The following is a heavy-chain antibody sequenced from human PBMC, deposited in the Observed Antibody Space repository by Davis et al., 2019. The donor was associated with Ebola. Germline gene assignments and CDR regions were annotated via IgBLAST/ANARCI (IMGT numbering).Heavy chain of an antibody. Sequence: GESLKISCAASGFTFSSYTMNWVRQAPGKGLEWVSSISSSSSYIYYADSVKGRFTISRDNAKNSLYLQMNSLRAEDTAVYYCAREDGLDYDILSYYYGMDVWGQGTTVTVSS. V-gene: IGHV3-21*01. CDR2: ISSSSSYI. D-gene: IGHD3-9*01. CDR1: GFTFSSYT. CDR3: AREDGLDYDILSYYYGMDV. J-gene: IGHJ6*02.